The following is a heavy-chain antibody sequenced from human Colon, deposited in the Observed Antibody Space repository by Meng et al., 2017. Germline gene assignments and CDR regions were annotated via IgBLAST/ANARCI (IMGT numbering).Heavy chain of an antibody. J-gene: IGHJ4*02. CDR2: MNPDSGDT. V-gene: IGHV1-8*01. CDR1: GYTFTTYD. D-gene: IGHD3-22*01. Sequence: QVQLVQSGAEMNEPGASVKVSCKASGYTFTTYDINWVRQATGQGLEWMGWMNPDSGDTGYAQKFQGRLTMTRDTSISAAYMELTSLRSEDTAVYYCARGGYYYDSSGFRAALDYWGQGALVTVSS. CDR3: ARGGYYYDSSGFRAALDY.